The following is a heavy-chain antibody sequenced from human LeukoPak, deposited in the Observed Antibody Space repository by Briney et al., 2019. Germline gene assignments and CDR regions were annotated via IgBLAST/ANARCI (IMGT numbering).Heavy chain of an antibody. V-gene: IGHV1-2*02. Sequence: GASVKVSCKTSGYIFNGYYMHWVRQAPGQGLDWMGWINPNSGDTNYAQNFQGRVTMTRDTSISTAYMELSRLTSDDTAVYHCAREGAGGSYYGYWGQGTLVTVSS. J-gene: IGHJ4*02. CDR2: INPNSGDT. CDR1: GYIFNGYY. D-gene: IGHD1-26*01. CDR3: AREGAGGSYYGY.